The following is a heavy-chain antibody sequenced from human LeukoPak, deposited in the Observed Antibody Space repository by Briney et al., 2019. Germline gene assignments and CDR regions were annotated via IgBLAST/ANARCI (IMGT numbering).Heavy chain of an antibody. J-gene: IGHJ3*02. V-gene: IGHV3-9*01. Sequence: GGSLRFSCAASGFTFDDYAMHWVRQAPGKGLEWVSGISWNSGSIGYADSVKGRFTISRDNAKNSLYLQMNSLRAEDTALYYCAKDIGQWLVSDAFDIWGQGTMVTVSS. CDR3: AKDIGQWLVSDAFDI. D-gene: IGHD6-19*01. CDR2: ISWNSGSI. CDR1: GFTFDDYA.